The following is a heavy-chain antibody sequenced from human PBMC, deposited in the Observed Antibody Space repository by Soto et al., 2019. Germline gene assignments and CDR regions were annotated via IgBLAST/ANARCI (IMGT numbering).Heavy chain of an antibody. Sequence: EVQLVESGGGLVQPGGSLRLSCAASGFTFSTYWMSWVRQAPGKGLEWVANIKHDGSEKYYVDSVKGRFTISRDNAKNSLYLQMNSLRGEDTAVYYCARDSVYCSSSSCYLWYFDLWGRGTLVTVSS. J-gene: IGHJ2*01. CDR3: ARDSVYCSSSSCYLWYFDL. D-gene: IGHD2-2*01. CDR2: IKHDGSEK. V-gene: IGHV3-7*01. CDR1: GFTFSTYW.